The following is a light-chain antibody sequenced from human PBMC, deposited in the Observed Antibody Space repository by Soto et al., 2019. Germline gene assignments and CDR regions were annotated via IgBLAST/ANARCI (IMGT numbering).Light chain of an antibody. CDR2: GAS. CDR3: QQYGSSPWT. J-gene: IGKJ1*01. CDR1: QSISSSY. V-gene: IGKV3-20*01. Sequence: EIVLTQSPGTLSLSPGEGATLSCRASQSISSSYLAWYQQKPGQAPRLLIYGASSRATGIPDRFSGSGSGTDFILTISRLEPEDFAVYYCQQYGSSPWTFGQGTKVEIK.